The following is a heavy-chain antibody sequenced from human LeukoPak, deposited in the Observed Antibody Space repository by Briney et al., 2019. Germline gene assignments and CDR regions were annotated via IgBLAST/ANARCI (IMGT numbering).Heavy chain of an antibody. J-gene: IGHJ6*02. V-gene: IGHV1-2*02. CDR3: ARRSLGVHYGLDV. Sequence: ASLKVSCTASGYTFTGYYMHWVRQAPGQGLEWMGWINPNSGGTNYAQKFQGRVTMTRDTSIGTAYMELNSLRSDDTAVYYCARRSLGVHYGLDVWGQGTTVTVSS. CDR2: INPNSGGT. CDR1: GYTFTGYY.